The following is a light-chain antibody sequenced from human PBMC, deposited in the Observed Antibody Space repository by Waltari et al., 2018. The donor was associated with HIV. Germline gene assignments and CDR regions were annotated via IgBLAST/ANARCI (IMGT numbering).Light chain of an antibody. CDR2: DDS. Sequence: SYLLAQPPSVSVAPGQTAILTCGGHNIGANSVHWYLQKPGQAPLLIVYDDSDRPSGVPVRFSGSNSGNTATLTISGVEAGDEADYFCQVWDTAATEHVTFGGGTKLSVL. CDR3: QVWDTAATEHVT. CDR1: NIGANS. V-gene: IGLV3-21*02. J-gene: IGLJ2*01.